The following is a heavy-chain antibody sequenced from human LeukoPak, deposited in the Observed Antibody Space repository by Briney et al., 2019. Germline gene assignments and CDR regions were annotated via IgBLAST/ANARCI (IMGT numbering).Heavy chain of an antibody. D-gene: IGHD1-14*01. Sequence: NPAGSLRLSCTTSGLTFSASGFNWVRQAPGKGLEWVASIGPTGFDRYHADSIKGRFTISRDNANNFLYLQMDSLRAEDTAVYYCATETNGRHYDYWGQGTLLTVSS. J-gene: IGHJ4*02. CDR3: ATETNGRHYDY. V-gene: IGHV3-21*06. CDR1: GLTFSASG. CDR2: IGPTGFDR.